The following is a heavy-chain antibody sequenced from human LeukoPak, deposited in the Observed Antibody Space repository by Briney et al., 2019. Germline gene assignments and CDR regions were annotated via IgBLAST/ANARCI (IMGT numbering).Heavy chain of an antibody. D-gene: IGHD3-10*01. CDR3: ARDFGPRGIDY. J-gene: IGHJ4*02. Sequence: NPSETLSLTCTVSGGSISSYYWSWIRQPPGKGLEWIGYIYYSGSTNYNPSLKSRVTISVDTSKNQFSLKLSSVTAADTAVYYCARDFGPRGIDYWGQGTLVTVSS. CDR2: IYYSGST. CDR1: GGSISSYY. V-gene: IGHV4-59*01.